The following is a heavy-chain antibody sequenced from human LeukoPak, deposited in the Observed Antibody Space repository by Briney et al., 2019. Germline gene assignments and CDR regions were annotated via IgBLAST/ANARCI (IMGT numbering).Heavy chain of an antibody. J-gene: IGHJ6*03. CDR1: GFTFDDYA. CDR2: INWDGDST. V-gene: IGHV3-43D*03. Sequence: PGWSLRLSCAASGFTFDDYAMHWVRQARGKGLEWVSLINWDGDSTYYADSVKGRFTISRDNSKTSLYLQMNSLRAEDTALYYCAKANGHYYYYMDVWGKGTTVTVSS. CDR3: AKANGHYYYYMDV.